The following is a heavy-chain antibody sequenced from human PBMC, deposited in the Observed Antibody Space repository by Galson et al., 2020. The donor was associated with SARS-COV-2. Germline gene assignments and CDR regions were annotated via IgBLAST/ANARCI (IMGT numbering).Heavy chain of an antibody. V-gene: IGHV3-15*01. CDR3: TADLFGYSAANDY. D-gene: IGHD3-3*01. J-gene: IGHJ4*02. CDR2: VQSEADDGTT. Sequence: GESLKISCAASGFTFSDAWMSWVRQAPGKGLEWVGRVQSEADDGTTDYAAPVKVRFTISRVDSENTLYLQMNSLKTEDTAVYYCTADLFGYSAANDYWGQGTLVTVSS. CDR1: GFTFSDAW.